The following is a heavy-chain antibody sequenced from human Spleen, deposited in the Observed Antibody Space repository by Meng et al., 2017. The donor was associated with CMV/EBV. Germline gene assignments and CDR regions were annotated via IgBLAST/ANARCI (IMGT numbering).Heavy chain of an antibody. CDR1: GFTFGTFA. CDR2: ISYDGTNE. CDR3: ARAGRISGQLVRTEFDN. Sequence: GFTFGTFARNWVRQAPGKGLEWVKVISYDGTNEYYADSVKGRFTISRDNSKNTLYLQMNSLRAEDTAVYYCARAGRISGQLVRTEFDNWGQGTLVTVPQ. V-gene: IGHV3-30*04. J-gene: IGHJ4*02. D-gene: IGHD6-6*01.